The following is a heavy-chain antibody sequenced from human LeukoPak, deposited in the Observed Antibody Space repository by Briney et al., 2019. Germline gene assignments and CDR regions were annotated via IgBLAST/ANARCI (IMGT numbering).Heavy chain of an antibody. CDR2: INSDGSIA. V-gene: IGHV3-74*01. Sequence: GSLRVSCEVSGFSFSTYWMRWVRQAPGKGLVWVSRINSDGSIAYYADSVKGRFTISRDNAKDTLYLQMNSLRDEDTAVYYCARGYDVYPLGWWFDPWGQGTRVTVSS. D-gene: IGHD5-12*01. CDR1: GFSFSTYW. J-gene: IGHJ5*02. CDR3: ARGYDVYPLGWWFDP.